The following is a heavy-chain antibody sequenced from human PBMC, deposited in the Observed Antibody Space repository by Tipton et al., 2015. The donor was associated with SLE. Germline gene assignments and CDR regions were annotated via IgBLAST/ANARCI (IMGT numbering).Heavy chain of an antibody. J-gene: IGHJ5*02. CDR2: IYYRGRT. D-gene: IGHD3-3*01. CDR1: GDSISSHY. CDR3: ARDSAYYDFWSGYYPSWFDP. Sequence: TLSLTCTVSGDSISSHYWSWIRQPPGKGLQWIGCIYYRGRTNYNPSLKSRVTISVDTSKNQFSLKLTSVTAADTAVYYCARDSAYYDFWSGYYPSWFDPWGQGTLVTVSS. V-gene: IGHV4-59*11.